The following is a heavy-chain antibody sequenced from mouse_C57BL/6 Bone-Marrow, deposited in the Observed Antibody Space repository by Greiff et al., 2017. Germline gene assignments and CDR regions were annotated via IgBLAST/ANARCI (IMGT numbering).Heavy chain of an antibody. J-gene: IGHJ4*01. CDR2: IYPGSGST. CDR3: ARTPFRTGFYYAMDY. CDR1: GYTFTSYW. Sequence: VQLQQPGAELVKPGASVKMSCKASGYTFTSYWITWVKQRPGQGLEWIGDIYPGSGSTNYNAKFKSKATLTVDTSSSTAYMQLSSLTSEDSAVYYCARTPFRTGFYYAMDYWGQGTSVTVSS. V-gene: IGHV1-55*01.